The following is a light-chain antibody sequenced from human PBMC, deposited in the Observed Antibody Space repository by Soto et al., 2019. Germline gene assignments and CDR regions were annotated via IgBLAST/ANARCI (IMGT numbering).Light chain of an antibody. CDR3: QAWDYITAV. CDR2: QDN. V-gene: IGLV3-1*01. J-gene: IGLJ2*01. CDR1: KLGDKY. Sequence: SSELTQPPSVSVSPGQTASITCSGDKLGDKYVYWYHQKPGQSPVVVIYQDNKRPSEIPERFSGSNSGNTATLTISGTQAMDEADYYCQAWDYITAVFGGGTRLTVL.